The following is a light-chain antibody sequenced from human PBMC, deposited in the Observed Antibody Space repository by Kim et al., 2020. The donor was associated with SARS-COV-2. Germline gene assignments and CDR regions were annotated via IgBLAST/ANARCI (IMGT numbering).Light chain of an antibody. V-gene: IGKV3-20*01. CDR2: GTS. Sequence: LSWSPGESATLSCRASQTVRSTYLAWYQQKPGQAPRLLIYGTSNRATGIPDRFSGSGSGTDFTLTISRLEPEDFAVYYCQQYGNSFGQGTKVDIK. J-gene: IGKJ1*01. CDR3: QQYGNS. CDR1: QTVRSTY.